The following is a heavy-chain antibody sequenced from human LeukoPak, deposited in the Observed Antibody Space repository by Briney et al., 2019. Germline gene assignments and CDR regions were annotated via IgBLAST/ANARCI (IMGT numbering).Heavy chain of an antibody. CDR3: ARASYGDYDDY. D-gene: IGHD4-17*01. CDR1: GFTFSSYW. CDR2: ISSDGSST. V-gene: IGHV3-74*01. Sequence: GGSLRLSCAASGFTFSSYWMHWVRQAPGKALVWVSRISSDGSSTSYADSVKGRFTISKDNAKNTLYLQMNSLRAEDTAVYYCARASYGDYDDYWGQGTLVNVSS. J-gene: IGHJ4*02.